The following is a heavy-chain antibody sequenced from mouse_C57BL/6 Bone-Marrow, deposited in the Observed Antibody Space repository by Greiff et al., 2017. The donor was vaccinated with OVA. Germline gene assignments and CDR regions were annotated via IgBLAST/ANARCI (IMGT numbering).Heavy chain of an antibody. D-gene: IGHD1-1*01. CDR2: IDPENGDT. CDR3: TAITTVVAGDWYFDV. V-gene: IGHV14-4*01. CDR1: GFNIKDDY. J-gene: IGHJ1*03. Sequence: EVQLQQSGAELVRPGASVKLSCTASGFNIKDDYMHWVKQRPEQGLEWIGWIDPENGDTEYASTFPGKATITADTSSNTAYLQRSSLTSEDTAVYYGTAITTVVAGDWYFDVWGTGTTVTVSS.